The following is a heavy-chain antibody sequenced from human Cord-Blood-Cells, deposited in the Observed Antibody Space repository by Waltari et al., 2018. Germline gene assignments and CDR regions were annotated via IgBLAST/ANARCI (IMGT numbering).Heavy chain of an antibody. J-gene: IGHJ3*02. D-gene: IGHD3-3*01. CDR1: GGTFSSYA. V-gene: IGHV1-69*09. CDR2: SIPILGIA. Sequence: QVQLVQSGAEVKKPGSSVKVSCKASGGTFSSYAISWVRQAPGQGLEWMGRSIPILGIAKDAQKFQGRVTITADKSTSTAYMELSSLRSEDTAVYYCASRPYDFWSGYYGGAFDIWGQGTMVTVSS. CDR3: ASRPYDFWSGYYGGAFDI.